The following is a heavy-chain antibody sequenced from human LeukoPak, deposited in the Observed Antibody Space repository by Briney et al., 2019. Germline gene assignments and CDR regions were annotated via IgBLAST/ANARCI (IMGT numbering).Heavy chain of an antibody. CDR2: MYRSHST. CDR3: MLPPWAAGGP. Sequence: GGSLRLSCVVCGFTVRSNYMRWVRQAPGKGLEWVSVMYRSHSTNYSDSVKGRFTISRDISKNTLYLQMNSLRPEDTAVYYCMLPPWAAGGPWGQGTLVTVSS. J-gene: IGHJ5*02. CDR1: GFTVRSNY. V-gene: IGHV3-53*01. D-gene: IGHD6-13*01.